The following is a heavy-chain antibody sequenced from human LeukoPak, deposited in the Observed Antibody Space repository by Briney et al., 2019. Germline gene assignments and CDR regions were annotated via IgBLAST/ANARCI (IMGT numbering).Heavy chain of an antibody. CDR1: GFTFNNYA. CDR3: AKDRANCGHSGDY. J-gene: IGHJ4*02. Sequence: PGGSLRLSCAASGFTFNNYAMSWVRQAPGKGLEWVAAISGSGATTYYGDSVKGRFTISRDNSKNTLYLQMNSLRADDTAVYYCAKDRANCGHSGDYWGQGTRVTVSS. CDR2: ISGSGATT. D-gene: IGHD4/OR15-4a*01. V-gene: IGHV3-23*01.